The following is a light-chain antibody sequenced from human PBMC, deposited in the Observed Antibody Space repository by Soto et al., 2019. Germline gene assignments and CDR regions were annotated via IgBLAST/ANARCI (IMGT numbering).Light chain of an antibody. Sequence: QSALTQPASVSGSRGQSITISCTGTTNDIGAYELVSWYQQHPGKAPKLIIYEDNRRPSGVSDRFSGSKSGNTASLTISPLQAEDEADYSCCSYTTSSSYVFGAGTKVTVL. CDR2: EDN. V-gene: IGLV2-14*02. J-gene: IGLJ1*01. CDR3: CSYTTSSSYV. CDR1: TNDIGAYEL.